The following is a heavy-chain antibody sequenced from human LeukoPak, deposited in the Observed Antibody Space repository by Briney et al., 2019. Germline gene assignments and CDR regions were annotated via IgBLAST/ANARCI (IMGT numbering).Heavy chain of an antibody. V-gene: IGHV3-23*01. D-gene: IGHD5-24*01. Sequence: PGGSLRLSCAASGFTFSSYAMSWVRQAPGKGLEWVSNMSGSGGSTYYADSVTGRFTISRDKSQNALYPQMDSLRAEDTAVYYCAKGLGKATITPLGYWGQGTLVTVSS. CDR3: AKGLGKATITPLGY. J-gene: IGHJ4*02. CDR2: MSGSGGST. CDR1: GFTFSSYA.